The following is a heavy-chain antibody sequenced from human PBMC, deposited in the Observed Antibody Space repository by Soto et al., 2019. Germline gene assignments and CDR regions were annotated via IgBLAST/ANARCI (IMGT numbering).Heavy chain of an antibody. V-gene: IGHV1-69*01. CDR2: IIPIFGTA. CDR1: GGTFSSYA. Sequence: QVQLVQSGAEVQKPGSSVKVSCKASGGTFSSYAISWVRQAPGQGLEWMGRIIPIFGTANYEQKFQGRVTITADEYTSTAYMELSSRRSEDTAVDYCAREYCSGGSCYFVDCWGQGTLVTVSS. D-gene: IGHD2-15*01. J-gene: IGHJ4*02. CDR3: AREYCSGGSCYFVDC.